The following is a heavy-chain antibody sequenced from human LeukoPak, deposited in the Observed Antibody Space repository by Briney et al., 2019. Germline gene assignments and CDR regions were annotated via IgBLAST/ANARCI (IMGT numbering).Heavy chain of an antibody. D-gene: IGHD3-22*01. Sequence: ASVKVSCKASGGTFSSYAISWVRQAPGQGLEWMGRIIPIFGIANYAQKFQGRVTITADKSTSTAYMELSSLRPEDTAVYYCASPKGYYYDKANAFDIWGQGTMVTVSS. V-gene: IGHV1-69*04. CDR1: GGTFSSYA. J-gene: IGHJ3*02. CDR2: IIPIFGIA. CDR3: ASPKGYYYDKANAFDI.